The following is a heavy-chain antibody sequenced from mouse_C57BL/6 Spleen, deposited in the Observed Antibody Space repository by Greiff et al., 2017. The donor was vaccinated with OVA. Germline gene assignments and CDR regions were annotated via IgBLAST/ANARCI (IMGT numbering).Heavy chain of an antibody. CDR2: IDPEDGET. CDR1: GFNIKDYY. D-gene: IGHD1-1*01. J-gene: IGHJ2*01. CDR3: ARIITTVADDVYY. Sequence: VQLQQSGAELVKPGASVKLSCTASGFNIKDYYMHWVKQRTEQGLEWIGRIDPEDGETNYAPKFQGKATRTADTSSNTAYLQLSSLTSEDTAVYYCARIITTVADDVYYWGQGTTLTVSS. V-gene: IGHV14-2*01.